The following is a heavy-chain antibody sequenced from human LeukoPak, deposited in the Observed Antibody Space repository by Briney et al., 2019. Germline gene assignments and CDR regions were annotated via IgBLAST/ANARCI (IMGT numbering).Heavy chain of an antibody. CDR3: ARDASYRD. CDR1: GGSISSSSYY. D-gene: IGHD4-11*01. V-gene: IGHV4-39*07. Sequence: SETLSLTCTVSGGSISSSSYYWGWIRQPPGKGLEWIGSIYYSGSTYYNPSLKSRVTISVDTSKNQFSLKLSSVTAADTAVYYCARDASYRDWGQGTLVTVSS. J-gene: IGHJ4*02. CDR2: IYYSGST.